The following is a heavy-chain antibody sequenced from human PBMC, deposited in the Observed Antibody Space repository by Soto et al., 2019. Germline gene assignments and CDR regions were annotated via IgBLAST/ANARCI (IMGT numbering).Heavy chain of an antibody. D-gene: IGHD2-2*01. J-gene: IGHJ4*02. CDR2: IYHSGTT. Sequence: PSETLSLTCAVSDFSISSGHYWGWIRQPPGKGLEWIGSIYHSGTTYNNPSLKSRVTMSADKSKNQFSLKLSSVTAADTAVYYCARWRNDCSTTSCYHFDYWGQGTLVTVSS. CDR1: DFSISSGHY. V-gene: IGHV4-38-2*01. CDR3: ARWRNDCSTTSCYHFDY.